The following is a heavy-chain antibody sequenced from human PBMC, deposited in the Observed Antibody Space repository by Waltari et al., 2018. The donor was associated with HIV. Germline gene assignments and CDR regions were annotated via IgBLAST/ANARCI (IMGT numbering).Heavy chain of an antibody. Sequence: QVYLQQSGPGVVKPSETLSLDCVISGDSVSSDTAAWNWVRLSPSWGLGWLGRTYLRSKWHEDYSTSVKGRISIDADKAESRFTLHVNHVTPEDTAVYYGVRDGFGLDYWGQGISVTVSS. V-gene: IGHV6-1*01. D-gene: IGHD3-16*01. J-gene: IGHJ4*02. CDR1: GDSVSSDTAA. CDR2: TYLRSKWHE. CDR3: VRDGFGLDY.